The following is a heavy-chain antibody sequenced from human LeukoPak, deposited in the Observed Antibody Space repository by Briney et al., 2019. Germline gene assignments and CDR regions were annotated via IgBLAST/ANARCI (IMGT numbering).Heavy chain of an antibody. CDR2: INPNSGGT. D-gene: IGHD1-26*01. CDR3: ARERGSYRDLRYFDY. Sequence: GASVKVSCKASGYTFTGYYMHWVRQAPGQGLEWMGWINPNSGGTNYAQKFQGRVTMTRDTSISTAYMELSRLRSDDTAVYYCARERGSYRDLRYFDYWGQGTLVTVSS. J-gene: IGHJ4*02. CDR1: GYTFTGYY. V-gene: IGHV1-2*02.